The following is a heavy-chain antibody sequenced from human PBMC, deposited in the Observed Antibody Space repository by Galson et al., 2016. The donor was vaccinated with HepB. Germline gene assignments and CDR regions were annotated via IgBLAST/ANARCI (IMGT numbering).Heavy chain of an antibody. CDR2: IKEDGSEK. D-gene: IGHD3-16*01. Sequence: SLRLSCAASGFTFRNYWMSWVRQAPGKGLEWVAKIKEDGSEKYYVDSVKGRFTISRDNAKNSLFLQMNSLRVEDTALYYCAGKWGSTYDFWGQGTLVTVSP. CDR3: AGKWGSTYDF. J-gene: IGHJ4*02. V-gene: IGHV3-7*01. CDR1: GFTFRNYW.